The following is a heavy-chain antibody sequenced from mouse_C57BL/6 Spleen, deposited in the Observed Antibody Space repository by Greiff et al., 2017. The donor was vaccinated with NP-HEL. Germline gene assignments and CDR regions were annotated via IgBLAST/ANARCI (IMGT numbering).Heavy chain of an antibody. D-gene: IGHD1-1*01. CDR1: GFTFSSYA. Sequence: EVKVEESGEGLVKPGGSLKLSCAASGFTFSSYAMSWVRQTPEKRLEWVAYISSGGDYIYYADTVKGRFTISRDNARNTLYLQMSSLKSEDTAMYYCTREGYYYGSSYWYFDVWGTGTTVTVSS. V-gene: IGHV5-9-1*02. J-gene: IGHJ1*03. CDR3: TREGYYYGSSYWYFDV. CDR2: ISSGGDYI.